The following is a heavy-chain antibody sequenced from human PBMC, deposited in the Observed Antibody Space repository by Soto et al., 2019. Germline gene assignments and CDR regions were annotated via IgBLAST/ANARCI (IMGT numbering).Heavy chain of an antibody. CDR1: GGSINSSNW. Sequence: QVQLQESGPGLVKPSGTLSLTCAVSGGSINSSNWWSWVRQPPGKGLEWIGEIYHSGSTNYNPSLTTRVTXXVXKXXNQFSLKLSSVTAADTAVYYCAMRDTVMGGQNFDYWGQGTLVTVSS. V-gene: IGHV4-4*02. D-gene: IGHD5-18*01. CDR3: AMRDTVMGGQNFDY. CDR2: IYHSGST. J-gene: IGHJ4*02.